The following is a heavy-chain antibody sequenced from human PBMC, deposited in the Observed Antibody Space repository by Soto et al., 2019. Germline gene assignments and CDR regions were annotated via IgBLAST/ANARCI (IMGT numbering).Heavy chain of an antibody. CDR2: INVGNGYT. CDR3: ARVSSSNWGYYFDN. D-gene: IGHD6-13*01. CDR1: GYTFSNYA. J-gene: IGHJ4*01. Sequence: ASVKVSCKASGYTFSNYAIHWVRQAPGQGLEWMGWINVGNGYTKYSQKFQDRVTLTSDTSASTAFMELSGLRSEDRAVYYCARVSSSNWGYYFDNWGQ. V-gene: IGHV1-3*01.